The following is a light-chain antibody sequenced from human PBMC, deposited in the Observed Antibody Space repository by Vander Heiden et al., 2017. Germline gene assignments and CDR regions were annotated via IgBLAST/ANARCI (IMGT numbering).Light chain of an antibody. CDR3: SSYTSSSTAV. CDR1: SSDVGGFNY. V-gene: IGLV2-14*01. CDR2: DVS. J-gene: IGLJ3*02. Sequence: QSALTQPASVSGSPGQSITISCTGTSSDVGGFNYVSWYQQHRGKAPKLMIYDVSNRPSGVSNRFSGSKSGNTASLTISGLQAEDEADYYCSSYTSSSTAVFGGGTKLTVL.